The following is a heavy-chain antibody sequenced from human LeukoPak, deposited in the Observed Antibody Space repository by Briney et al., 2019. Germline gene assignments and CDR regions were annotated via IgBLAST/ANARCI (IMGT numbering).Heavy chain of an antibody. J-gene: IGHJ4*02. Sequence: PSETLSLTCTASGVSISSYYWSWIRQPPGKGLEWIGYIYYSGGTNYNSSLKSRLTISVDTSKNQFSLNLSSVTAADTAVYYCARYPRSYSYGYPFDYWGQGTLVTVSS. CDR1: GVSISSYY. D-gene: IGHD5-18*01. CDR3: ARYPRSYSYGYPFDY. CDR2: IYYSGGT. V-gene: IGHV4-59*08.